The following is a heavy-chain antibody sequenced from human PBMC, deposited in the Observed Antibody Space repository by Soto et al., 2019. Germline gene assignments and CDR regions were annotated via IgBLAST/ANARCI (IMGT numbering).Heavy chain of an antibody. Sequence: GSLRLSCAASGFTFSSYAMHWVRQAPGKGLEWVAVISYDGSNKYYADSVKGRFTISRDNSKNTLYLQMNSLRAEDTAVYYCARDPELSLYYFDYWGQGTLVTVSS. CDR2: ISYDGSNK. J-gene: IGHJ4*02. CDR3: ARDPELSLYYFDY. CDR1: GFTFSSYA. D-gene: IGHD1-7*01. V-gene: IGHV3-30-3*01.